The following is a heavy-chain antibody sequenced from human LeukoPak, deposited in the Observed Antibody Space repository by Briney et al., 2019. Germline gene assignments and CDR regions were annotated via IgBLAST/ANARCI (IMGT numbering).Heavy chain of an antibody. CDR2: IYYSGST. V-gene: IGHV4-59*08. Sequence: KPSETLSLTCTVSGGSISSYYWSWIRQPPGKGLEWIGYIYYSGSTNYNPSLKSRVTISVDTSKNQFSLKLSSVTAADTAVYYCARHAFVVTAILDYFDYWGQGTLVTVSS. CDR3: ARHAFVVTAILDYFDY. D-gene: IGHD2-21*02. J-gene: IGHJ4*02. CDR1: GGSISSYY.